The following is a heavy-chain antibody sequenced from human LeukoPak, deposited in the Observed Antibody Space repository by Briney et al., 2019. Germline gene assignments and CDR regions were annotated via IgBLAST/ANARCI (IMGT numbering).Heavy chain of an antibody. CDR1: GYSFSSYW. V-gene: IGHV5-51*01. CDR2: IYPGDSDM. CDR3: VRQSGSYYSEIDY. D-gene: IGHD1-26*01. Sequence: GESLKISCKGSGYSFSSYWIAWVRQMPGKGLEWMGIIYPGDSDMRYSPSFEGQVTISADKSISTAYLQWSSLKASDTAMYYCVRQSGSYYSEIDYWGQGTLVTVSS. J-gene: IGHJ4*02.